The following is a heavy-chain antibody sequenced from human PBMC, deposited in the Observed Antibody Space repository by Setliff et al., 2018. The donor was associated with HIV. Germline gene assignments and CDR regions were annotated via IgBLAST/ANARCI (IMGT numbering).Heavy chain of an antibody. J-gene: IGHJ3*02. CDR1: GFTFSSSG. V-gene: IGHV3-48*01. CDR2: INNDTSTR. D-gene: IGHD6-6*01. CDR3: ARAWVFDSSSNDAFDI. Sequence: GGSLRLSCAASGFTFSSSGMNWVRQAPGKGLEWLSYINNDTSTRYYADSVKGRFTISRDNAKNSLYLQMNSLRAEDTAVYYCARAWVFDSSSNDAFDIWGQGTMVTVSS.